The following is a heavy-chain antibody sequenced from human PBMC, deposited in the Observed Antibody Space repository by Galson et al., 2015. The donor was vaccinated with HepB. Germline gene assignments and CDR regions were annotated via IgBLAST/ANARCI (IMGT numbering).Heavy chain of an antibody. Sequence: CAISGDSVSSNSAAWNWIRQSPSRGLEWLGRTYYRSKWYNGYAVSVKSRITINPDTSKNQFSLQLNSVTPEDTAVYYCARGPRIVGATYFAFDIWGQGTMVTVSS. V-gene: IGHV6-1*01. J-gene: IGHJ3*02. CDR3: ARGPRIVGATYFAFDI. CDR1: GDSVSSNSAA. D-gene: IGHD1-26*01. CDR2: TYYRSKWYN.